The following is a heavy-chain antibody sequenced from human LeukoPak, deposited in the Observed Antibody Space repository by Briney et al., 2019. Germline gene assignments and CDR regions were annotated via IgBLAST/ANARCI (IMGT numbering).Heavy chain of an antibody. Sequence: PGGSLRLSCAASGFTFSSYGMHWVRQAPGKGLEWVAFIRYDGSNKYYADSVKGRFTISRDNSKNTLYLQMNSLRAEDTAVYYCAKEGHYYDSSGYYYFDYWGQGTLVTVSS. D-gene: IGHD3-22*01. V-gene: IGHV3-30*02. CDR3: AKEGHYYDSSGYYYFDY. CDR2: IRYDGSNK. J-gene: IGHJ4*02. CDR1: GFTFSSYG.